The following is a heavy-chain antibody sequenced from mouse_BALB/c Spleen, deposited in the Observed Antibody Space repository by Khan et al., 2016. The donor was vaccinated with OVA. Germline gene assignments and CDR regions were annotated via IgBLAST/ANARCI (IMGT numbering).Heavy chain of an antibody. Sequence: EVKLLESGPGLVKPSQSLSLTCTVTGYSITSDYAWNWIRQFPGNKLEWMGYISSSGSTNYNPALQSRISINRDTSKNQFFLQLNSVTTEDTATYYCARDGSRYNYAMDYWGQGTSVTVSS. CDR2: ISSSGST. CDR1: GYSITSDYA. V-gene: IGHV3-2*02. D-gene: IGHD2-3*01. CDR3: ARDGSRYNYAMDY. J-gene: IGHJ4*01.